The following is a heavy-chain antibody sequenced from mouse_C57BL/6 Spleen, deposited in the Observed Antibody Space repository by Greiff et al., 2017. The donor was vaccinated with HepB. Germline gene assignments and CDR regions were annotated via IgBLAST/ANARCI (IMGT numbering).Heavy chain of an antibody. D-gene: IGHD2-4*01. Sequence: QVQLQQSGAELVRPGASVTLSCKASGYTFTDYEMHWVKQTHVHGLEWIGAIDPETGGTAYNQKFKGKAILTADKSSSTAYMELRSLTSEDSAVYYCTRCKIRGWFAYWGQGTLVTVSA. J-gene: IGHJ3*01. V-gene: IGHV1-15*01. CDR2: IDPETGGT. CDR3: TRCKIRGWFAY. CDR1: GYTFTDYE.